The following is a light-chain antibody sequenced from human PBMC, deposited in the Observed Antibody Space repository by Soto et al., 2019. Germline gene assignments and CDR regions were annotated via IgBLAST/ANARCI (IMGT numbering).Light chain of an antibody. CDR1: QSVSSSY. CDR2: GAS. CDR3: QPYGSSPWT. Sequence: EIVLTQSPGTLSLSPGERATLSCRASQSVSSSYLAWYQQKPGQAPRLLIYGASSRATGIPDRFSGSGSGTDFTLTISRLEPEDFAVYYCQPYGSSPWTFGQGTNVDIK. J-gene: IGKJ1*01. V-gene: IGKV3-20*01.